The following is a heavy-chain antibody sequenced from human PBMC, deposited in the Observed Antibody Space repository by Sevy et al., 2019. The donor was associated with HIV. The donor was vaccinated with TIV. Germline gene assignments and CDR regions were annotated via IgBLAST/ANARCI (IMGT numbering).Heavy chain of an antibody. CDR1: GFNFRNFW. V-gene: IGHV3-7*03. Sequence: GGALRLSCVASGFNFRNFWMSWVRQAPGKGLDCVADIKQDRSEAYYVDSMNGRFTISRDNAKNSLYLQMNSLRDEDTAMYFCVRDKEVGASILDAWGQGTPVTVSS. D-gene: IGHD1-26*01. CDR2: IKQDRSEA. CDR3: VRDKEVGASILDA. J-gene: IGHJ5*02.